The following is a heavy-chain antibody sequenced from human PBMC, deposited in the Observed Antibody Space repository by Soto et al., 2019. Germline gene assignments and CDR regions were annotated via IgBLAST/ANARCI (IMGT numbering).Heavy chain of an antibody. CDR1: GYTFTSYG. D-gene: IGHD2-2*03. CDR2: SSAYNGNT. V-gene: IGHV1-18*04. Sequence: ASVKVSCKASGYTFTSYGISWVRQAPRQGREGMGSSSAYNGNTNYAQKLQGRVTMTTDTSTSTAYMELRSLRSDDTAVSYCSIILDIVVVAAAFRHDYRGQGTLVNVSS. J-gene: IGHJ4*02. CDR3: SIILDIVVVAAAFRHDY.